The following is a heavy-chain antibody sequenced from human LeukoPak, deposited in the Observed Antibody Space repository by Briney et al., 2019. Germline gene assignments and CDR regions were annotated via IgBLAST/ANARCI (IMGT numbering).Heavy chain of an antibody. CDR2: ITSSDSTT. Sequence: PGGSLRLSCAASGFTFSDYYMSWIRQAPGKGLEWVSYITSSDSTTYYADSVKGRFTISRDNAKNSLYLQMNSLGAEDTAVCYCARDGSRYCSSTSCYSGYYYYGMDVWGQGTTVTVSS. CDR3: ARDGSRYCSSTSCYSGYYYYGMDV. CDR1: GFTFSDYY. J-gene: IGHJ6*02. D-gene: IGHD2-2*01. V-gene: IGHV3-11*01.